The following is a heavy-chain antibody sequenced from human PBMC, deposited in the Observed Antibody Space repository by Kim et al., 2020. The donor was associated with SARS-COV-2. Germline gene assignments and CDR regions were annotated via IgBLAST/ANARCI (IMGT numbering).Heavy chain of an antibody. D-gene: IGHD1-1*01. CDR3: AREGVLSSRDAFDI. V-gene: IGHV1-69*13. Sequence: SVKVSCKASGGTFSSYAISWVRQAPGQGLEWMGGIIPIFGTANYAQKFQGRVTITADESTSTAYMELSSLRSEDTAVYYCAREGVLSSRDAFDIWGQGTMVTVSS. CDR2: IIPIFGTA. J-gene: IGHJ3*02. CDR1: GGTFSSYA.